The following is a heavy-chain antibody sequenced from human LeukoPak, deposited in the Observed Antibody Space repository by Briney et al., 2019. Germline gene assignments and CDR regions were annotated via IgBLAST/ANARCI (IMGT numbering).Heavy chain of an antibody. CDR3: ARGEYGDYLSYYYGMDV. CDR1: GFTFSSYW. CDR2: INSDGSST. J-gene: IGHJ6*02. V-gene: IGHV3-74*01. Sequence: GGSLRLSCAASGFTFSSYWMHWVRQAPGKGLVWVSRINSDGSSTSYADSVKGRFTISRDNAKNTLYLQMNSLRAEDTAVYYCARGEYGDYLSYYYGMDVWGQGTTVTVSS. D-gene: IGHD4-17*01.